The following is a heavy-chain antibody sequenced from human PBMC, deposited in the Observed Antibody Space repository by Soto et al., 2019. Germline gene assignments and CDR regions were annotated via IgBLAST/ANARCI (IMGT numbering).Heavy chain of an antibody. J-gene: IGHJ4*02. CDR1: GFTFSDYY. Sequence: QVQLVESGGGLVKPGGSLRLSCAASGFTFSDYYMSCIRQAPGKGLEWVSYISRRSITIDYADSVKGRFTISRDNAKTSLYLQMNSLRAEDTAVYDCARPSAVTSTSLDRFDYWGQGTLVTVSS. CDR2: ISRRSITI. CDR3: ARPSAVTSTSLDRFDY. D-gene: IGHD4-17*01. V-gene: IGHV3-11*01.